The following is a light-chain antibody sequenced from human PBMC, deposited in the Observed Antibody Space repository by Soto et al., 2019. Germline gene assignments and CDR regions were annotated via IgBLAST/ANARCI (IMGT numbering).Light chain of an antibody. CDR2: AAS. V-gene: IGKV1-39*01. CDR1: QSISSK. Sequence: DIQMTQSPSSLSASVGDRVTITCRASQSISSKLNWYQQKPGKVPKLLIYAASSLQSGVPSRFSGSGSGTDFTLTISSLQPEDFATYYCLQTYTSLTWTFGQGTRWIS. CDR3: LQTYTSLTWT. J-gene: IGKJ1*01.